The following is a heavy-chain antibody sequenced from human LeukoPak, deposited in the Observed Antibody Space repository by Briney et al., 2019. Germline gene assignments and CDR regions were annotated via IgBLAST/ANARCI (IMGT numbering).Heavy chain of an antibody. V-gene: IGHV3-53*01. Sequence: PGGSLRLSCAASGFSVSSNYMSWVRQAPGKGLEWVSVIYSGGSTYYADSVKGRFTISRDKSKNTLYLQMNSLRAEDTAVYYCATEMKDSSGYYRRNPFDYWGQGTLVTVSS. CDR2: IYSGGST. D-gene: IGHD3-22*01. J-gene: IGHJ4*02. CDR1: GFSVSSNY. CDR3: ATEMKDSSGYYRRNPFDY.